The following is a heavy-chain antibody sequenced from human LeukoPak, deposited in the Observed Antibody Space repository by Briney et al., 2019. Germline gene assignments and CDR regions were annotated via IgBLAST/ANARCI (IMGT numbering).Heavy chain of an antibody. CDR3: ARVLAPYGDYDYYFDY. CDR2: ISGSGTI. CDR1: GVSISSYY. D-gene: IGHD4-17*01. Sequence: SETLSLTCSVSGVSISSYYWSWIRQPAGKGLEWIGRISGSGTITYNPALQSRLTISIDTSKNQFSLKLSSVTAADTAVYYCARVLAPYGDYDYYFDYWGQGTLVTVSS. J-gene: IGHJ4*02. V-gene: IGHV4-4*07.